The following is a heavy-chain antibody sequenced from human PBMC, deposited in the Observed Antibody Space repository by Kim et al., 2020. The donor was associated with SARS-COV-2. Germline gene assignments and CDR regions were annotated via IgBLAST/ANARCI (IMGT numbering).Heavy chain of an antibody. J-gene: IGHJ4*02. CDR1: GGSFSGYY. D-gene: IGHD4-17*01. V-gene: IGHV4-34*01. CDR3: ARGPPGDGDKMYYFDY. CDR2: INHSGST. Sequence: SETLSLTCAVYGGSFSGYYWSWIRQPPGKGLEWIGEINHSGSTNYNPSLKSRVTISVDTSKNQFSLKLSSVTAADTAVYYCARGPPGDGDKMYYFDYWGQGTLVTVSS.